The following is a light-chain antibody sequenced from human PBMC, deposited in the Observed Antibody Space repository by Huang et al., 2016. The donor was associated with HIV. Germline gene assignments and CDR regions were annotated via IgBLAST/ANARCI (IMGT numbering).Light chain of an antibody. CDR3: QQNNNWPPLFT. V-gene: IGKV3-15*01. J-gene: IGKJ3*01. CDR1: QSFSSN. Sequence: EIVMTQSPATLSVSPGERATLSCRASQSFSSNLAWYQQKPCQAPRLLIYGASTRATGIPARFSGSGSGTECTLTISSLQSEDFAVYYCQQNNNWPPLFTFGPGTKVDIK. CDR2: GAS.